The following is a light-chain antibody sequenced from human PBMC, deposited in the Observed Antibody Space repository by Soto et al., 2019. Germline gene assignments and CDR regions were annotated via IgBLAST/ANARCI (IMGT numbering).Light chain of an antibody. CDR2: GNS. Sequence: QSVLTQPPSVSGAPGQRVTISCTGSSSNIGAGYDVHWYQQLPGTAPKLLIYGNSNRPSGVPDRFSGSKSGTSASLAITGLQAEDEADYYCQSYDSSLSGDYVFGTGPKVTVL. V-gene: IGLV1-40*01. J-gene: IGLJ1*01. CDR3: QSYDSSLSGDYV. CDR1: SSNIGAGYD.